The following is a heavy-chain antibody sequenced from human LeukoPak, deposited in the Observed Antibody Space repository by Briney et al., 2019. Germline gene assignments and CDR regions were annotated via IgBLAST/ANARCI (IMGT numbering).Heavy chain of an antibody. CDR1: DYTFTNYG. Sequence: ASVKVSCKASDYTFTNYGISWVRQAPGQGLEWMGWINTYNDSTKYAQKFQGRVTMTTDTSTNTAYMELRSLTSDDTAVYYCSRALTVVPAAIIYYYYMDVWGKGTTVTISS. J-gene: IGHJ6*03. CDR3: SRALTVVPAAIIYYYYMDV. CDR2: INTYNDST. D-gene: IGHD2-2*01. V-gene: IGHV1-18*01.